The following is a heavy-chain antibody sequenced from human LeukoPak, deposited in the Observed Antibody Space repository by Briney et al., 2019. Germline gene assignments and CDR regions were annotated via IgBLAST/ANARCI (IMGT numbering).Heavy chain of an antibody. V-gene: IGHV4-39*01. CDR2: IYYSGST. Sequence: SETLSLTCTVSGGSISSSSYYWGWIRQPPGKGLGWIGNIYYSGSTYYNPSLKSRVTISVDMSKNQFSLNLSSVTAADTAVYYCAPSGALASRFDYWGQGTLVTVSS. CDR1: GGSISSSSYY. CDR3: APSGALASRFDY. D-gene: IGHD3-10*01. J-gene: IGHJ4*02.